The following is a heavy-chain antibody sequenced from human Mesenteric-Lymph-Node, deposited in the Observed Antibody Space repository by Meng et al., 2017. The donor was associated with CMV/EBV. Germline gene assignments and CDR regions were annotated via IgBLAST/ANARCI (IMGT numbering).Heavy chain of an antibody. V-gene: IGHV4-39*07. J-gene: IGHJ3*02. D-gene: IGHD2/OR15-2a*01. CDR3: ARVERILLNAFDI. CDR2: IYYSGST. CDR1: GGSISTGSDY. Sequence: SGGSISTGSDYWGWIRQPPGKGLDWIGSIYYSGSTYYNPSLKSRVTISVDTSKNQFSLKLNSVTAADTAVYYCARVERILLNAFDIWGQGTMVTVSS.